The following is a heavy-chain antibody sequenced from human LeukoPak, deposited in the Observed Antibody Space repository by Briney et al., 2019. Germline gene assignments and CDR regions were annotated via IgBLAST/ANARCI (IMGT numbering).Heavy chain of an antibody. V-gene: IGHV7-4-1*02. Sequence: GASVKVSCKASGYTFTGYYMHWVRQAPGQGLEWMGWINTNTGNPTYAQGFTGRFVFSLDTSVSTAYLQISSLKAEDTAVYYCASQYDILTGYYYYYYYMDVWGKGTTVTVSS. CDR3: ASQYDILTGYYYYYYYMDV. J-gene: IGHJ6*03. D-gene: IGHD3-9*01. CDR2: INTNTGNP. CDR1: GYTFTGYY.